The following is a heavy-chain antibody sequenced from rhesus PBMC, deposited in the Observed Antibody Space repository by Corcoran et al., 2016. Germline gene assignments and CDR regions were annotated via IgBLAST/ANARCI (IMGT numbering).Heavy chain of an antibody. V-gene: IGHV3S16*01. Sequence: EVQLVESGGGLVQPGGSLRLSCAASGSTFSDYYMSWFRQTPGKGLEWVFSISSASSYVSYADSVKGRFTISRDNAKNSLSLQMNSLKTEDTAVYYCTREGGYGYFDYWGQGVLLSVSS. J-gene: IGHJ4*01. CDR2: ISSASSYV. CDR1: GSTFSDYY. CDR3: TREGGYGYFDY. D-gene: IGHD3-9*01.